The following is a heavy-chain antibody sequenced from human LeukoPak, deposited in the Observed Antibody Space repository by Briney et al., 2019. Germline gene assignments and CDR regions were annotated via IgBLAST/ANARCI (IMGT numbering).Heavy chain of an antibody. D-gene: IGHD1-26*01. Sequence: GASVKVSCKASGYTFTSYGISWVRQAPGQGLEWMGWISAYNGNTNYAQKLQGRVTMTTDTSTSTAYMELRSLRSEDTAVYYCATLQWELLDYYFDYWGQGTLVTVSS. CDR2: ISAYNGNT. V-gene: IGHV1-18*01. CDR3: ATLQWELLDYYFDY. J-gene: IGHJ4*02. CDR1: GYTFTSYG.